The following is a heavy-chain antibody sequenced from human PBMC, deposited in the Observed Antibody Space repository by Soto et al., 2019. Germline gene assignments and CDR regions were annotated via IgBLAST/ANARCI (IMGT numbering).Heavy chain of an antibody. J-gene: IGHJ4*02. CDR3: AKDTYYYDSSGYYHY. Sequence: GRSLRLSCGDSGFTFSNYGMHWVRQAPGKGLEWVAGISYDGSNKHYADSAEGRFTISRDNSKSTVYLQMNSLRAEDTAIYYCAKDTYYYDSSGYYHYWGQGTLVTVSS. CDR1: GFTFSNYG. V-gene: IGHV3-30*18. CDR2: ISYDGSNK. D-gene: IGHD3-22*01.